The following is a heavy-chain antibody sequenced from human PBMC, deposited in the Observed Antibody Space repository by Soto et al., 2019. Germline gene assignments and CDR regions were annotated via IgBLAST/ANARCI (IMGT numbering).Heavy chain of an antibody. Sequence: QVQLVQSGAEVKKPGSSVKVSCKASGGTFSSYAISWVRQAPGQGLEWMGGIIPIFGTANYAQKFQGRVTITADESTSTAYMELSSLRSEDTAVYHCASPYYYDSSGQYDAFDIWGQGTMVTVSS. CDR3: ASPYYYDSSGQYDAFDI. CDR2: IIPIFGTA. V-gene: IGHV1-69*01. D-gene: IGHD3-22*01. J-gene: IGHJ3*02. CDR1: GGTFSSYA.